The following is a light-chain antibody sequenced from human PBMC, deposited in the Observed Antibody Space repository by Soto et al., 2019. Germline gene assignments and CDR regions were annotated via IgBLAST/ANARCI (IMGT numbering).Light chain of an antibody. J-gene: IGKJ1*01. CDR3: QHYSTSSTWT. CDR2: DVS. V-gene: IGKV1-5*01. CDR1: QSLSRW. Sequence: DIEMTQSPSTLSASVGDRVTVTCRASQSLSRWLAWYQQKPGKAPKLLIYDVSTLESGVPSRFSGSGSGTEFTLTISGLQPDDFATYYCQHYSTSSTWTFGQGTKVETK.